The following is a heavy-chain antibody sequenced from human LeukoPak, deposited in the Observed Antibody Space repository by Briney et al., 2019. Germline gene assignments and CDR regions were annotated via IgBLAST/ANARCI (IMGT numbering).Heavy chain of an antibody. D-gene: IGHD6-6*01. CDR2: ISYDGSNK. CDR3: AKGNSSSGAFDY. Sequence: GGSLRLSCAASGFTFSTYGVHWVRQAPGKGLEWVAVISYDGSNKYYADSVKGRFTISRDNSKNTLYLQMNSRRADDTAVYYCAKGNSSSGAFDYWGQGTLVTVSS. J-gene: IGHJ4*02. CDR1: GFTFSTYG. V-gene: IGHV3-30*06.